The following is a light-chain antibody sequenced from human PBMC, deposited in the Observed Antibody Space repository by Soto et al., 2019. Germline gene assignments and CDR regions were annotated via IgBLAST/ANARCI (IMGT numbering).Light chain of an antibody. J-gene: IGKJ1*01. V-gene: IGKV1-39*01. CDR2: AAS. CDR1: QSIRNY. Sequence: DIQMTQSPSSLSASVGDRVTISCRASQSIRNYVSWYQQKPGTAPKLLIRAASTLQSGVPSRFSGSGSGTDFTLTISSLQIEDFATYFCQQTDSTPPTFGQVTNVEI. CDR3: QQTDSTPPT.